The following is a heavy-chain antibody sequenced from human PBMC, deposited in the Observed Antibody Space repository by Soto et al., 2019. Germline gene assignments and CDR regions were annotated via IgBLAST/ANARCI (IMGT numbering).Heavy chain of an antibody. D-gene: IGHD3-16*01. CDR1: GFTFSNYW. CDR3: ERDLGGYASH. CDR2: INTDGSTT. J-gene: IGHJ4*02. V-gene: IGHV3-74*01. Sequence: EVQLVESGGGLVQPGGSLRLSCAASGFTFSNYWMHWVCQAPGKGPVWVSRINTDGSTTNYADSVKGRFTNSRDNAKNTLYLQNNSLGDEDTAVYYCERDLGGYASHWGQGTLVTVSS.